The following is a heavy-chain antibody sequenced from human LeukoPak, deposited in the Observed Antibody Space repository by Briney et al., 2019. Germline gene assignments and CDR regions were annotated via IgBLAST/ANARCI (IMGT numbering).Heavy chain of an antibody. CDR3: AKSGYNYDSNAYPFIDY. D-gene: IGHD3-22*01. Sequence: GGALRLSCAASGFTFSSYGMSWVRQAPGKALEWVSGISSGGGSTHYADSVKGRFTISRDNSKNALYLEMSSLRAEDTAVYYCAKSGYNYDSNAYPFIDYWGQGTLVTVSS. V-gene: IGHV3-23*01. J-gene: IGHJ4*02. CDR1: GFTFSSYG. CDR2: ISSGGGST.